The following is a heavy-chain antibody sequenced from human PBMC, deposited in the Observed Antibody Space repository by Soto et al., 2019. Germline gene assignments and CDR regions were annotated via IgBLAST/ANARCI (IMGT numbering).Heavy chain of an antibody. Sequence: QVQLVESGGGVVQPGRSLRLSCAASGLPFTSYGMHWVREGQDKGLEWVAIMSYDGSDKYYADSVKGRFTISRDNSKNTLYLQMNSLRPEDTACYYSGGGQYYFDYRGQGTLVIVSS. V-gene: IGHV3-30*03. CDR1: GLPFTSYG. CDR2: MSYDGSDK. J-gene: IGHJ4*02. CDR3: GGGQYYFDY. D-gene: IGHD3-10*01.